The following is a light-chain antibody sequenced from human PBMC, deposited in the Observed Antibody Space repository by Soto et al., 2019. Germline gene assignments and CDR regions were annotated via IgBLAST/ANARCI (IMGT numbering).Light chain of an antibody. V-gene: IGKV3-15*01. CDR2: GAS. J-gene: IGKJ4*01. CDR1: QSVGSN. CDR3: QQYNNWPRGLT. Sequence: EIVMTQSPATLSVSPGERATLSCRASQSVGSNLAWYQQKPGQAPRLLIYGASTRATGIPARFSGSGSGTEFTLTISSLQSEDFAVYYCQQYNNWPRGLTFGGGTKVDIK.